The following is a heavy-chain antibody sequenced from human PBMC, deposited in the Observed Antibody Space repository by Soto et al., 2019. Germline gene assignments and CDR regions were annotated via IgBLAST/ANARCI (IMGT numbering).Heavy chain of an antibody. J-gene: IGHJ6*02. D-gene: IGHD5-18*01. V-gene: IGHV1-8*01. CDR3: ARGQQLWLGCYYYYGMDV. CDR2: MNPNSGNT. CDR1: GYTFTSYD. Sequence: ASVKVSCKASGYTFTSYDINWVRQATGQGLEWMGWMNPNSGNTGYAQKFQGRVTMTRNTSISTAYMELSSLRSEDTAVYYCARGQQLWLGCYYYYGMDVWGQGTTVTVSS.